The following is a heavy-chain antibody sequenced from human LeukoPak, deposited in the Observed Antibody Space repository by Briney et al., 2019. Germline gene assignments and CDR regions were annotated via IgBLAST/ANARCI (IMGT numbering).Heavy chain of an antibody. V-gene: IGHV4-34*01. CDR1: GGSFSGYY. Sequence: SETLSLTCAVYGGSFSGYYWSWIRQPPGKGLEWIGEINHSGSTNYNPSLKSRVTKSVDTSKNQFSLKLSSVTAADTAVYYCARVLRYYGSGSYYNAAQNWFDPWGQGTLVTASS. J-gene: IGHJ5*02. CDR3: ARVLRYYGSGSYYNAAQNWFDP. D-gene: IGHD3-10*01. CDR2: INHSGST.